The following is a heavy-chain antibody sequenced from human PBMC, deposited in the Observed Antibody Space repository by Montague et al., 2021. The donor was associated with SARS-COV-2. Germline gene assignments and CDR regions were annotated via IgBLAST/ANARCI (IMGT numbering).Heavy chain of an antibody. J-gene: IGHJ5*02. CDR2: IYYSGST. CDR3: ARAGGFYDYWSGYSSSAGFFDP. Sequence: SETLSITCTVSGGSVSSYYWSWIRQSPGKGLQWLGYIYYSGSTDYNPSLKSRVTMSVDTSKNQLSLRLNSVTTADTAVYFCARAGGFYDYWSGYSSSAGFFDPWGQGILVTVSS. D-gene: IGHD3-3*01. CDR1: GGSVSSYY. V-gene: IGHV4-59*02.